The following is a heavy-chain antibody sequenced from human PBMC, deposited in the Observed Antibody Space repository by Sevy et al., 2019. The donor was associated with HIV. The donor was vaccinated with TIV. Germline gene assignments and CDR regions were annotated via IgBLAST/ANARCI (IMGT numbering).Heavy chain of an antibody. CDR1: GFTFSFIW. D-gene: IGHD1-1*01. J-gene: IGHJ4*02. CDR3: ASLLRTSTTFDH. V-gene: IGHV3-7*01. CDR2: IKQDGSEI. Sequence: SGCLRLSCVASGFTFSFIWMAWVRQAPGKGLEWVANIKQDGSEINYVDSVKGRFTISRDTARNSLYLQMNSLRPEDTAVYYCASLLRTSTTFDHWGQGTTVIVSS.